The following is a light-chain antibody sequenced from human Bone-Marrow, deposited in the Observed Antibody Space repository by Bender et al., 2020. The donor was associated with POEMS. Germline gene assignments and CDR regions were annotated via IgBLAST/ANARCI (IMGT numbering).Light chain of an antibody. CDR2: EVN. Sequence: SALTQPASVSGSPGQSITISCTGTSSDVGNYNLVSWYQQYPGKAPNLMIYEVNKRPSGISDRFSGSKSGNTASLTISGLQADDEADYHCCSYAGSTTYVFGGGTKLTVL. CDR1: SSDVGNYNL. J-gene: IGLJ3*02. V-gene: IGLV2-23*02. CDR3: CSYAGSTTYV.